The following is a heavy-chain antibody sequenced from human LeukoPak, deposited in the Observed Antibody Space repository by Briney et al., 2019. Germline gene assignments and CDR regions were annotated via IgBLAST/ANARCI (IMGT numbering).Heavy chain of an antibody. CDR2: ISSSGSTT. CDR1: GFTFSSYE. J-gene: IGHJ4*02. D-gene: IGHD3-16*02. CDR3: ARDLLSLGELSSGEDY. V-gene: IGHV3-48*03. Sequence: GGSLRLSCAASGFTFSSYEMNWLRQAPGKGLERVSYISSSGSTTYYAESGRRGFTISRDNAKNSLYLQMNSLRAEDTAVYYCARDLLSLGELSSGEDYWGQGTLVTVSS.